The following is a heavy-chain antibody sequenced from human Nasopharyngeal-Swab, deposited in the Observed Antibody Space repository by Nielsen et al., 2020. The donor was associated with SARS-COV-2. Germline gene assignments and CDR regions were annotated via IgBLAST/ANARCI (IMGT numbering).Heavy chain of an antibody. CDR1: GFTFSNYA. J-gene: IGHJ4*02. CDR2: ISGLGGST. D-gene: IGHD4-17*01. CDR3: ARTTVTTDPGDY. V-gene: IGHV3-23*01. Sequence: GGSLRLSCAASGFTFSNYAMSWVRQAPGKGLEWISAISGLGGSTYYADSVKGRFTISRDNSKNTLYLQMNSLRAEDTAVYCCARTTVTTDPGDYWGQGTLVTVSS.